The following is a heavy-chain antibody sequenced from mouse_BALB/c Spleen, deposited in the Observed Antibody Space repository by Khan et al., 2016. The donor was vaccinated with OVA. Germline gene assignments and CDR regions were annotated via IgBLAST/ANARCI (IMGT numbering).Heavy chain of an antibody. J-gene: IGHJ3*01. CDR1: GYSFTVYY. V-gene: IGHV1-26*01. Sequence: DVQLQESGPDLVKPGASVNISCKASGYSFTVYYMTWVKQSHGKSPEWIGRVNPNNGDTNYNQNFKGKAILNVDKSSNTAYMELRSLTSEDSAVFYCARGYEFFPYWGQGTLVTVSA. CDR2: VNPNNGDT. CDR3: ARGYEFFPY. D-gene: IGHD2-12*01.